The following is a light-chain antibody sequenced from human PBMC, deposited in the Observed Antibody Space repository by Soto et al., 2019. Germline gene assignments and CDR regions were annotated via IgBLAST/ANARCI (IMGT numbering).Light chain of an antibody. J-gene: IGKJ5*01. CDR3: QQSDTYPLT. V-gene: IGKV1-5*01. CDR1: QSIGTW. Sequence: DIQMTQSPSTLSASVGDRVTITCRASQSIGTWLAWYQHRPGKAPSLLIYDASTLGSGVPSRFSGSGSGTEFTLTISSLQADDFATYHCQQSDTYPLTFGQGTRLDIK. CDR2: DAS.